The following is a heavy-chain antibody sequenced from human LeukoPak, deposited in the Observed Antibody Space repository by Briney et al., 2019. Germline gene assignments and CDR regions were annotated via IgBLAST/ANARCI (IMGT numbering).Heavy chain of an antibody. CDR3: ATGDFDWLLGYFDY. Sequence: GGSLRLSCAASGFTFSSYAMSWVRQAPGKGLEWVSAISGSGGSTYYAHSVKGRFTISRDNSKNTLYLQMNSLRAEDTAVYYCATGDFDWLLGYFDYWGQGTLVTVSS. J-gene: IGHJ4*02. V-gene: IGHV3-23*01. D-gene: IGHD3-9*01. CDR1: GFTFSSYA. CDR2: ISGSGGST.